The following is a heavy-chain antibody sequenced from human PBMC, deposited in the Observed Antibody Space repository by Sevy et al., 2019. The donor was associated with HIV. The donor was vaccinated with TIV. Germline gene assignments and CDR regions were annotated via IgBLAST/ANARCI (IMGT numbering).Heavy chain of an antibody. D-gene: IGHD2-21*02. CDR3: ASVRPCGGDCYFFDS. J-gene: IGHJ4*02. CDR1: GGSLTNYG. V-gene: IGHV1-69*10. CDR2: IIPRPGIA. Sequence: ASVKVSCMASGGSLTNYGMNWVRQAPGQGLDWMGGIIPRPGIANYAPNFRDRVTISADTSMNTVYLELRRLKCEDTGVSFCASVRPCGGDCYFFDSWGQGTLVTVSS.